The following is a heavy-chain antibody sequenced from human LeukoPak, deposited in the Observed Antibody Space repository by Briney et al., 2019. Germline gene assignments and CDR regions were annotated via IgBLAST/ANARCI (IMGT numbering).Heavy chain of an antibody. V-gene: IGHV3-30*18. Sequence: HPGGSLRLSCAASGFTFSSYGMHWVRQAPGKGLEWVAVISYDGSNKYYADSVKGRFTISRDNSKNTLYLQMNSLRAEDTAVYYCAKDSVIIVVVVAATPGAFDIWGQGTMVTVSS. CDR3: AKDSVIIVVVVAATPGAFDI. CDR1: GFTFSSYG. CDR2: ISYDGSNK. J-gene: IGHJ3*02. D-gene: IGHD2-15*01.